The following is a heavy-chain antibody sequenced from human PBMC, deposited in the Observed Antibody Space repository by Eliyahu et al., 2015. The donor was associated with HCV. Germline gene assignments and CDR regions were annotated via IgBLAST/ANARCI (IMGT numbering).Heavy chain of an antibody. CDR1: GYSFTSXW. V-gene: IGHV5-51*01. D-gene: IGHD3-10*01. CDR3: ARHGHKQPGGMDV. J-gene: IGHJ6*02. Sequence: EVQLVQSGAEVKKPGESLKISCKGSGYSFTSXWIDWVGRVRQMPGKGLEWMGIIYPGDSDTRYSPSFQGQVTISADKSISTAYLQWSSLKASDTAMYYCARHGHKQPGGMDVWGQGTTVTVSS. CDR2: IYPGDSDT.